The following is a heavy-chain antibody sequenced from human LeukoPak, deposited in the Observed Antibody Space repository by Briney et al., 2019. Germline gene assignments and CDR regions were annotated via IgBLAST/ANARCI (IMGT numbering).Heavy chain of an antibody. CDR2: IRSQAYSGTT. CDR1: GFTFGYHA. J-gene: IGHJ4*02. Sequence: PGRSLRLSCTASGFTFGYHAINCVRQAPGRGLEWVGFIRSQAYSGTTEYATSVKDRFTISRDDSKSIAYLQMNSLKTEDTAVYYCTRDIVSISQPYYFDYWGQGTLVTVSS. D-gene: IGHD2-2*01. CDR3: TRDIVSISQPYYFDY. V-gene: IGHV3-49*04.